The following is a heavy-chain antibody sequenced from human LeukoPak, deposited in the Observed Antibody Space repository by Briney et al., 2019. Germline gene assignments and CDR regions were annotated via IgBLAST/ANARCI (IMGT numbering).Heavy chain of an antibody. CDR1: GFNFSNYA. CDR2: ISSSSSYI. V-gene: IGHV3-21*01. D-gene: IGHD5-12*01. CDR3: ATDIVATITPLYYYGMDV. J-gene: IGHJ6*02. Sequence: PGGSLRLSCAASGFNFSNYAINWVRQAPGEGLEWVSSISSSSSYIYYADSVKGRFTISRDNAKNSLYLQMNSLRAEDTAVYYCATDIVATITPLYYYGMDVWGQGTTVTVSS.